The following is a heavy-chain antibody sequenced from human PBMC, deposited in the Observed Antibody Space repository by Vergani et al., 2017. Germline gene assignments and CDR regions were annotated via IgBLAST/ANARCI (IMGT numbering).Heavy chain of an antibody. Sequence: EVQLLESGGGLVQPGGSLRLSCAASGFTFSSYAMSWVRQAPGKGLEWVSAISGSGGSTDYADSVKGRFTISRDNSKNTLYLQMNSLRAEDTAVYYCAKPYVSWSYYNPGYFDYWGQGTLVTVSS. CDR3: AKPYVSWSYYNPGYFDY. CDR2: ISGSGGST. CDR1: GFTFSSYA. J-gene: IGHJ4*02. D-gene: IGHD3-10*01. V-gene: IGHV3-23*01.